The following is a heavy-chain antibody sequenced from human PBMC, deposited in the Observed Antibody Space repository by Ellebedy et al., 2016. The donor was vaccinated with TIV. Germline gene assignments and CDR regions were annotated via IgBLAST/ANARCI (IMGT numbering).Heavy chain of an antibody. D-gene: IGHD6-19*01. CDR2: IKSKTDGGTK. Sequence: PGGSLRLSCAASGFTFSNTWMNWVRQAPGKGLEWVGLIKSKTDGGTKDYAAPVKGRFTISRDDSKNTLYLQMNSLKTEDTAVYYCTTEAGGSSGWAPFDYWGQGTLVTVSS. V-gene: IGHV3-15*07. CDR3: TTEAGGSSGWAPFDY. J-gene: IGHJ4*02. CDR1: GFTFSNTW.